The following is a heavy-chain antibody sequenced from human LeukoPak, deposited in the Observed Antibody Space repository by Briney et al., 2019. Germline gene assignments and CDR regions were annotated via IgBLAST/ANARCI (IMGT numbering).Heavy chain of an antibody. V-gene: IGHV4-59*01. CDR1: GGSISSYY. J-gene: IGHJ6*03. CDR2: IYYSGST. CDR3: ARDARGDYYGSGSYYSYYYMDV. Sequence: SETLSLTCTVSGGSISSYYWSWIRQPPGKGLEWIGYIYYSGSTNYNPSLKSRVTISVDTSKNQFSLKLGSVTAADTAVYYCARDARGDYYGSGSYYSYYYMDVWGKGTTVTVSS. D-gene: IGHD3-10*01.